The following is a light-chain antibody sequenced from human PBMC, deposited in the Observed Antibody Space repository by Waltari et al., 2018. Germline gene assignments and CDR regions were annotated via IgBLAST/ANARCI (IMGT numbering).Light chain of an antibody. CDR1: HDISMW. CDR3: QQGYAAPYT. V-gene: IGKV1-12*01. Sequence: DIQMTQSPSSLSASVGDKVTITCRASHDISMWLAWYQQQPEKAPELLLYTAASLRSGVSSRFSGSVSGTDYTLTIDNLQPEDFGTYFCQQGYAAPYTFGQGTTVEV. CDR2: TAA. J-gene: IGKJ2*01.